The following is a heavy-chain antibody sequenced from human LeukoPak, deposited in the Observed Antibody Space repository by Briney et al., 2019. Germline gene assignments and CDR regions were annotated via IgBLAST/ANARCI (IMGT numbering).Heavy chain of an antibody. D-gene: IGHD5-18*01. CDR2: MNVDGSDK. CDR1: GFTFSNHW. V-gene: IGHV3-7*01. Sequence: PGGSLRLSCGASGFTFSNHWMGWVRQAPENGLEWVAIMNVDGSDKYHLDSVKGRFTISRDNAKNTLYLQMNSLRVEDTALYYCTRGDGRGRSDGAIWGPGTLVTVSS. J-gene: IGHJ4*02. CDR3: TRGDGRGRSDGAI.